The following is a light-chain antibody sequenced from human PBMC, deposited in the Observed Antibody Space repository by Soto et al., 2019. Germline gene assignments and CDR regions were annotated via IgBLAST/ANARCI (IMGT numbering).Light chain of an antibody. CDR2: GAS. J-gene: IGKJ1*01. Sequence: EIVLTQSPGTLSLSPGERATLSCRASQSISSNDLAWYQQKPGQAPRLLVYGASTRATGIPARFSGSGSGTEFTLTISSLQPDDFATYYCQQYNSYSFGQGTKVDIK. CDR1: QSISSND. V-gene: IGKV3-20*01. CDR3: QQYNSYS.